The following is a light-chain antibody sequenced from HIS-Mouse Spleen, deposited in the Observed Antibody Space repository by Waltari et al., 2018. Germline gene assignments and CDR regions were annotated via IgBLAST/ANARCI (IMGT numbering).Light chain of an antibody. CDR2: WAS. J-gene: IGKJ1*01. Sequence: DIVMTQSPDSLAVSLGERATINCKSSQSFLNTPNNQNYLAWYPQKPGQPPKLLIYWASTRESGVPDRFSGSGSGTDFTLTISSLQAEDVAVYYCQQYYSTPPTFGQGTKVEIK. CDR1: QSFLNTPNNQNY. CDR3: QQYYSTPPT. V-gene: IGKV4-1*01.